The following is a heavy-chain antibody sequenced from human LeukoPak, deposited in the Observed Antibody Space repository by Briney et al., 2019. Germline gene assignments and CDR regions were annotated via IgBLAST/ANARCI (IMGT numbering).Heavy chain of an antibody. CDR3: ARQSDDGYGGNSPNWFGP. Sequence: AGESLKISCKASGYSFTSYWIGWVRQMPGKGPEWMGIIYPLDSDTRYSPSFQGQVTISADTSIRTAYLQWSSLKASDTAMYYCARQSDDGYGGNSPNWFGPWGQGTLVTVSS. CDR1: GYSFTSYW. CDR2: IYPLDSDT. V-gene: IGHV5-51*01. D-gene: IGHD4-23*01. J-gene: IGHJ5*02.